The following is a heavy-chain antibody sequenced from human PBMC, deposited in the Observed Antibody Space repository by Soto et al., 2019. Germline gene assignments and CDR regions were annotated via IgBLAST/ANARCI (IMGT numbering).Heavy chain of an antibody. CDR1: GGSISSGGYS. CDR3: ARLDYGDEYYGMDV. D-gene: IGHD4-17*01. V-gene: IGHV4-30-2*01. Sequence: SETLSLTCAVSGGSISSGGYSWSWIRQPPGKGLEWIGYIYHSGSTYYNPSLKSRVTISVDRSKNQFSLKLSSVTAADTAVYYCARLDYGDEYYGMDVWGQGTTVTVSS. CDR2: IYHSGST. J-gene: IGHJ6*02.